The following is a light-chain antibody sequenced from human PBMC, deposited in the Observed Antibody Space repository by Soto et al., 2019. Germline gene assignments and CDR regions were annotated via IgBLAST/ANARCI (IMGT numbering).Light chain of an antibody. J-gene: IGLJ2*01. CDR2: EVS. CDR3: ISYTSSSTLV. CDR1: SSDVGGDNY. V-gene: IGLV2-14*01. Sequence: QSALTQPASVSGSPGQSITISCTETSSDVGGDNYVSWYQQHPGKAPKLMIYEVSNRPSGVSNRFSASKSGNTASLTISGLQADDEADYYCISYTSSSTLVFGGGTKLTVL.